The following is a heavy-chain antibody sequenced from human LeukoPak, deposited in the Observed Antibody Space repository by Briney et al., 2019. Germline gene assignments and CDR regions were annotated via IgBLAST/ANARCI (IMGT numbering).Heavy chain of an antibody. J-gene: IGHJ4*02. CDR1: GFTVSSSY. V-gene: IGHV3-53*01. CDR2: FYRGDST. CDR3: AREVVSSPSYFDS. D-gene: IGHD2-15*01. Sequence: GGSLRLSCAASGFTVSSSYMYWVRQAPGKGLEWVSFFYRGDSTYYAESVRGRFTISRDNSKNTLYLLMNSLIPEDTAVYYCAREVVSSPSYFDSWGQGTLVTVSS.